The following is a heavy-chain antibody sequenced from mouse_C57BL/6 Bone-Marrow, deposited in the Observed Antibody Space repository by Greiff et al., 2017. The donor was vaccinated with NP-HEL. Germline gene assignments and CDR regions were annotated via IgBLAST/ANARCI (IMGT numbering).Heavy chain of an antibody. CDR3: ARPSGVDY. D-gene: IGHD6-1*01. V-gene: IGHV1-50*01. J-gene: IGHJ2*01. CDR1: GYTFTSYW. CDR2: IDPSDSYT. Sequence: QVQLQQPGAELVKPGASVKLSCKASGYTFTSYWMQWVKQRPGQGLEWIGEIDPSDSYTNYNQKFKGKATLTVDTSSSTAYMQLSSLTSEDSAVYYCARPSGVDYWGQGTTLTVSS.